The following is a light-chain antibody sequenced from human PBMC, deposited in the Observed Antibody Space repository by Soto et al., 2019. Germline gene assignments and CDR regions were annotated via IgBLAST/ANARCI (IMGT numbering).Light chain of an antibody. J-gene: IGLJ1*01. CDR2: RNN. Sequence: QSVLTQPPSASGTPGQRVTISCSGSNTNIGRNTVNWYQQLPGTAPKLLIYRNNQRPWGVPDRFSGSKSGTSASLAISGLQSDDESDYYCAPWDDGLTGYVFGTGTKVTVL. CDR3: APWDDGLTGYV. V-gene: IGLV1-44*01. CDR1: NTNIGRNT.